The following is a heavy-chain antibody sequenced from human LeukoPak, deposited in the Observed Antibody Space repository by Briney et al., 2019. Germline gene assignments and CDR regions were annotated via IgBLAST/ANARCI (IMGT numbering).Heavy chain of an antibody. CDR3: ARDGPIVGASNDAFDI. D-gene: IGHD1-26*01. CDR2: ISSSSSYI. CDR1: GFTFSSYS. Sequence: GGSLRLSCAASGFTFSSYSMNWVRQAPGKGLEWVSSISSSSSYIYYADSVKGRFTISRDNAKNSLYLQMNSLRAEDTAVYYCARDGPIVGASNDAFDIWGQGTMVTVSS. V-gene: IGHV3-21*01. J-gene: IGHJ3*02.